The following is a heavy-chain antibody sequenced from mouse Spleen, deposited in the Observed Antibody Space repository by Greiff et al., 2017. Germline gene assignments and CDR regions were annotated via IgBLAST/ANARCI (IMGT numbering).Heavy chain of an antibody. CDR3: AREGGQLGLGFAY. J-gene: IGHJ3*01. CDR1: GYAFSSSW. V-gene: IGHV1-82*01. CDR2: IYPGDGDT. D-gene: IGHD3-2*01. Sequence: QVQLKQSGPELVKPGASVKISCKASGYAFSSSWMNWVKQRPGKGLEWIGRIYPGDGDTNYNGKFKGKATLTADKSSSTAYMQLSSLTSEDSAVYFCAREGGQLGLGFAYWGQGTLVTVSA.